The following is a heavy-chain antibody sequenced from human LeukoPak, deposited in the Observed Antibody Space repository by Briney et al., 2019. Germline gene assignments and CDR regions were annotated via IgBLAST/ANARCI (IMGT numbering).Heavy chain of an antibody. CDR2: INHSGST. V-gene: IGHV4-61*09. CDR3: ARLTGGYCSGGSCYHQQYNWFDP. CDR1: GGSISSGSYY. Sequence: SQTLSLTCTVSGGSISSGSYYWSWIRQPAGKGLEWIGEINHSGSTNYNPSLKSRVTISVDTSKNQFSLKLSSVTAADTAVYYCARLTGGYCSGGSCYHQQYNWFDPWGQGTLVTVSS. J-gene: IGHJ5*02. D-gene: IGHD2-15*01.